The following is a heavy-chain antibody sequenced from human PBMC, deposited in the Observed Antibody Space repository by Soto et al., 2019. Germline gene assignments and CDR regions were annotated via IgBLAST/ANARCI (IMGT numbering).Heavy chain of an antibody. V-gene: IGHV1-18*01. Sequence: ASVKVSCKASGYTFTSYGISWVRQAPGQGLEWMGWISAYNGNTNYAQKLQGRVTMTTDTSTSTAYMELRSLRSDDTAVYYCAGDLERDSSGWFRIGAFDIWGQGTMVTVSS. J-gene: IGHJ3*02. CDR2: ISAYNGNT. D-gene: IGHD6-19*01. CDR1: GYTFTSYG. CDR3: AGDLERDSSGWFRIGAFDI.